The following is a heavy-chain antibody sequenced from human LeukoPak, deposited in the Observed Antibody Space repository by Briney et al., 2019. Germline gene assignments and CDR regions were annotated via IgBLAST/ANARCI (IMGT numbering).Heavy chain of an antibody. CDR3: ARDLYVDTVAPSGMDV. V-gene: IGHV3-66*01. D-gene: IGHD5-12*01. CDR2: IYSGGTT. CDR1: GFTFSDYY. J-gene: IGHJ6*02. Sequence: PGGSLRLSCAASGFTFSDYYMGWIRQAPGKGLEWVSVIYSGGTTYYADSVKGRFTISKDNSKNTLYLQMNSLRAEDTAVYYCARDLYVDTVAPSGMDVWGQGNPGHRLL.